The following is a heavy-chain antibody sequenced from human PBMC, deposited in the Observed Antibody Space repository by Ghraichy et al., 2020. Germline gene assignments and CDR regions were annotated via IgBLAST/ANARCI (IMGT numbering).Heavy chain of an antibody. D-gene: IGHD5-18*01. CDR3: ARRNSYSDWNYFDY. V-gene: IGHV3-21*01. CDR2: ITSGSSYI. Sequence: LSLTCAASGFTFSSYSMNWVRQAPGKGLEWVSSITSGSSYIYYADSVEGRFTISRDNAKNSLYLQMNSLRAEDTAVYYCARRNSYSDWNYFDYWGQGTLVTVSS. CDR1: GFTFSSYS. J-gene: IGHJ4*02.